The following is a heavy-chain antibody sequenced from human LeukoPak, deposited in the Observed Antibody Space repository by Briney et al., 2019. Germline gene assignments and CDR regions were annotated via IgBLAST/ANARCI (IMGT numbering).Heavy chain of an antibody. D-gene: IGHD6-13*01. J-gene: IGHJ6*03. CDR3: TTHPDYSRSIYNMDV. CDR1: GFSFDDYA. V-gene: IGHV3-43D*04. Sequence: GGSLRLSCAASGFSFDDYAMHWVRQAPGKGLEWVSLISWDGGTTYCADSVKGRFTISRDNSKDSLYLQMNSLRGEDTAFYYCTTHPDYSRSIYNMDVXXKGTPVTXSS. CDR2: ISWDGGTT.